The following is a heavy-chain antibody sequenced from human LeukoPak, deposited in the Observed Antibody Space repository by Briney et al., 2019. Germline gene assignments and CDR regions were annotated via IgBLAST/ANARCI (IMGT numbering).Heavy chain of an antibody. D-gene: IGHD6-6*01. J-gene: IGHJ5*02. CDR3: ARVWRSSFGSLNWFDP. CDR1: GYSISSGYY. V-gene: IGHV4-38-2*02. CDR2: IYYSGST. Sequence: PSETLSLTCTVSGYSISSGYYWGWIRQPPGKGLEWIGSIYYSGSTYYNPSLKSRVTISVDTSKNQFSLKLSSVTAADTAVYYCARVWRSSFGSLNWFDPWGQGTLVTVSS.